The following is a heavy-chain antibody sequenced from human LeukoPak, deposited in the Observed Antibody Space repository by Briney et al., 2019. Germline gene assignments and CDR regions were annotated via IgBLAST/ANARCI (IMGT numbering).Heavy chain of an antibody. CDR1: GGSISSYY. J-gene: IGHJ4*02. D-gene: IGHD5-24*01. V-gene: IGHV4-59*01. CDR3: VGTTKWLAFDY. Sequence: PSETLSLTCTVSGGSISSYYWSWIRQPPGKGLEWIGYIYYSGSTNYNPSLKSRVTISVDTSKNQFSLKLSSVTAADTAVYYCVGTTKWLAFDYWGQGTLVTVSS. CDR2: IYYSGST.